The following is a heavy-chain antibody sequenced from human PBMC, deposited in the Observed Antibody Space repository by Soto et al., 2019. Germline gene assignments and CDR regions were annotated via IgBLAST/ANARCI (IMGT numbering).Heavy chain of an antibody. CDR2: IGYDGSNK. V-gene: IGHV3-33*01. J-gene: IGHJ4*02. CDR3: ARESYDSGSFDY. D-gene: IGHD3-10*01. Sequence: QVQLVESGGGVVQPGRSLRLSCAASGFTFSSYGMRWVRQAPGKGLEWVAVIGYDGSNKYYADSVKGRFTISRDNSKNTLYLLMNSLRAEDTAVYYCARESYDSGSFDYWGQGTLVTVSS. CDR1: GFTFSSYG.